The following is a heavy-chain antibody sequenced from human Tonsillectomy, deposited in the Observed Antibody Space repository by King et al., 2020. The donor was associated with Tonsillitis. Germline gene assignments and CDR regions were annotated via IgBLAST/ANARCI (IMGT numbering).Heavy chain of an antibody. D-gene: IGHD5-24*01. CDR1: GFTFSTYG. CDR3: ARMGMAMAIFDY. V-gene: IGHV3-33*01. CDR2: IWYDGSNE. Sequence: VQLVESGGGVVQPGRSLRLSCAASGFTFSTYGMHWVRQAPGKGLEWVAVIWYDGSNEYYADSAKGRFTISRDNSKNTLYLQMNSLRVEDTAVYYCARMGMAMAIFDYWGQGTLVTVSS. J-gene: IGHJ4*02.